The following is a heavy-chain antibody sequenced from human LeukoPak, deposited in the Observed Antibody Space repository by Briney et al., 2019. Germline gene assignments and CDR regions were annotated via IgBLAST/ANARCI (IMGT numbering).Heavy chain of an antibody. D-gene: IGHD1-26*01. Sequence: PGGSLRLSCAASGFTSSNYYMDWVRQAPGKGLEWVANMRRDGNEIYYLDSVRGRFTISRDNAKNSLYLQMNSLRAEDTAVYYCARVRSGSSAGNYGMDVWGQGTTVTVSS. CDR3: ARVRSGSSAGNYGMDV. CDR1: GFTSSNYY. V-gene: IGHV3-7*01. CDR2: MRRDGNEI. J-gene: IGHJ6*02.